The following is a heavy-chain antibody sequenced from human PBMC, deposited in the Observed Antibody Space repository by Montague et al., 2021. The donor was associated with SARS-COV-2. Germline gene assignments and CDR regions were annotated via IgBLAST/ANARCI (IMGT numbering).Heavy chain of an antibody. V-gene: IGHV4-59*08. Sequence: SETLSLTCTVPGGSTSSYYWSWIRQPPGKGLEWIGYIYYSGSTNYNPSLKSRVTISVDTSKNQFSLKLSSVTAADTAVYYCARGLEGYSSGWYWDYWGQGTLVTVSS. CDR3: ARGLEGYSSGWYWDY. J-gene: IGHJ4*02. D-gene: IGHD6-19*01. CDR1: GGSTSSYY. CDR2: IYYSGST.